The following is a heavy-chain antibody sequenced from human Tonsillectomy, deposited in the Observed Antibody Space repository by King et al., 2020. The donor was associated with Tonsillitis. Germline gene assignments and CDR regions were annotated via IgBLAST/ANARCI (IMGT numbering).Heavy chain of an antibody. Sequence: VQLVESGAEVKKPGESLKISCKGSGYSFNTNWIAWVRQMPGKGLELMGIIYPGDSDTSYSPSFQGQVTISADNSISTAYLQWSSLKASDTAMYYCARHPQDYFDYGGQGTLVTVSS. CDR1: GYSFNTNW. CDR3: ARHPQDYFDY. J-gene: IGHJ4*02. CDR2: IYPGDSDT. V-gene: IGHV5-51*01.